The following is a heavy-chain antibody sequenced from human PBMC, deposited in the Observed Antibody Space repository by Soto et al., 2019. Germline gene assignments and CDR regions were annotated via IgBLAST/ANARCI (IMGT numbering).Heavy chain of an antibody. Sequence: QAQLEQSGGEVKKPGSSVKVSCKASRVAFSKFIVTWVRQAPGLGLEWVGGIIPIFGTANYAQKFQGRVTITADESTSTSYMEVINLRSEDTAVQYCAKVRYSSPMGYYYVMDVWGQGTTVTVAS. CDR1: RVAFSKFI. D-gene: IGHD6-19*01. V-gene: IGHV1-69*01. CDR2: IIPIFGTA. J-gene: IGHJ6*02. CDR3: AKVRYSSPMGYYYVMDV.